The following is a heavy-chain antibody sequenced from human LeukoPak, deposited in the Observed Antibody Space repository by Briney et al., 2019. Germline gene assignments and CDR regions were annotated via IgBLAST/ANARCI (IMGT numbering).Heavy chain of an antibody. J-gene: IGHJ4*02. CDR1: GYTLTELS. Sequence: ASVKVSCKVSGYTLTELSMHWVRLAPGKGLEWMGGFDPEDGETIYAQKFQGRVTMTEDTSTDTACMELSSLRSEDTAVYYCATDPFGYCSSTSCPPLPYWGQGTLVTVSS. V-gene: IGHV1-24*01. CDR3: ATDPFGYCSSTSCPPLPY. CDR2: FDPEDGET. D-gene: IGHD2-2*03.